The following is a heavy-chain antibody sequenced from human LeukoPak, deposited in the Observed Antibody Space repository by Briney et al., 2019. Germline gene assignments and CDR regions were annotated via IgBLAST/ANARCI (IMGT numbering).Heavy chain of an antibody. CDR3: ARDRVGATYAFDI. CDR1: GYSISSAYY. D-gene: IGHD1-26*01. Sequence: SETLSLTCAVSGYSISSAYYWGLMRQPPGKGLEWIVSIHHSGSTYFNPSLKSRVTISVDTSKNQFSLKLTSVTAADTAVYYCARDRVGATYAFDIWGQGTMVTVSS. J-gene: IGHJ3*02. CDR2: IHHSGST. V-gene: IGHV4-38-2*02.